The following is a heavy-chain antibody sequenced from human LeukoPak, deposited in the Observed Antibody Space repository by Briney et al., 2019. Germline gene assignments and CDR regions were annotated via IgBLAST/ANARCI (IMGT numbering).Heavy chain of an antibody. Sequence: SETLSLTCTVSGGSISSSSYYWGWMRQPPGKGLEWIGSIYYSGSTYYNPSLKSRVTISVDTSKNQFSLKLSSVTAADTAVYYCARLGYADDYWGQGTLVTVSS. CDR2: IYYSGST. CDR3: ARLGYADDY. D-gene: IGHD2-8*01. CDR1: GGSISSSSYY. V-gene: IGHV4-39*07. J-gene: IGHJ4*02.